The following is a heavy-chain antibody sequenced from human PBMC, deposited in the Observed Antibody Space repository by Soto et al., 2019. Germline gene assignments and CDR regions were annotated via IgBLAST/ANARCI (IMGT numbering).Heavy chain of an antibody. Sequence: QVQLQQWGAGLLKPSETLSLTCAVYGGSFSGYYWSWIRQPPGKGLEWIGEINHSGSTNYNPSLKSRVTISVETSKNQFSLKLSSVTAADTAVYYCARREDIVAPMGEGPHDYWGQGTLVTVSS. CDR3: ARREDIVAPMGEGPHDY. CDR2: INHSGST. D-gene: IGHD5-12*01. V-gene: IGHV4-34*01. J-gene: IGHJ4*02. CDR1: GGSFSGYY.